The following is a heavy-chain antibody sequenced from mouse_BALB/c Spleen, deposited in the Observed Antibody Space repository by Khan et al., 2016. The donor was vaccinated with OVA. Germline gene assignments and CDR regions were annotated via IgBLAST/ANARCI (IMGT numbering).Heavy chain of an antibody. CDR3: TRHGSTSWFAY. CDR1: GYSFTSYY. CDR2: ISPFNGGS. J-gene: IGHJ3*01. Sequence: VQLQQSGPELMKPGASVKISCKASGYSFTSYYIHWVKQSHGKTLEWIGYISPFNGGSTYNQKFKGKATLTVDKSSSTAYMHLSSLTSEDSAVYYFTRHGSTSWFAYWGKGTLVTVSA. V-gene: IGHV1-31*01. D-gene: IGHD1-1*01.